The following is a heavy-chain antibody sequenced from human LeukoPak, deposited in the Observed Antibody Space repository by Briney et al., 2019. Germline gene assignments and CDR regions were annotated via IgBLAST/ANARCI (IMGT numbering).Heavy chain of an antibody. J-gene: IGHJ4*02. D-gene: IGHD5-24*01. CDR2: IVGDGTT. Sequence: PGGSLRLSCAASGFIFSTHALSWVRQAPGKGLEWVSGIVGDGTTYYADSVKGRFIVSRDQSKNTEFLRMNSLRAEDTAVYYCAKDLRQGDGYWEIDYWGQGALVTVSS. V-gene: IGHV3-23*01. CDR1: GFIFSTHA. CDR3: AKDLRQGDGYWEIDY.